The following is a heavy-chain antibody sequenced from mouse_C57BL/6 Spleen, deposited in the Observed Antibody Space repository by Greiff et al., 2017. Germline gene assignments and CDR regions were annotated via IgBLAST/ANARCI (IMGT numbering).Heavy chain of an antibody. CDR1: GYTFTSYT. J-gene: IGHJ1*03. D-gene: IGHD2-1*01. CDR3: ASCNYSLWYYDV. Sequence: QVQLQQSGAELARPGASVKMSCKASGYTFTSYTMHWVKQRPGQGLEWIGYINPSSGYTKYNQKFKDKATFTADKSSSTAYMQLSILTSEYSAVYYCASCNYSLWYYDVWGTGTTVTVSS. V-gene: IGHV1-4*01. CDR2: INPSSGYT.